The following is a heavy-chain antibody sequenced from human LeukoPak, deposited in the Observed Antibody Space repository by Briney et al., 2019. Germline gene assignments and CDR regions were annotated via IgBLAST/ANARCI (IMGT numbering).Heavy chain of an antibody. J-gene: IGHJ4*02. CDR3: AEAASVRGVSY. V-gene: IGHV3-74*01. CDR1: GFTFSSYW. D-gene: IGHD3-10*01. Sequence: GGSLRLSCAASGFTFSSYWMHWVRQAPGKGLVWVSRINSDGSSTNYADSVKGRFTISRDNAKNTLYLQMNSLRAEDTAVYYCAEAASVRGVSYWGQGTLVTVSS. CDR2: INSDGSST.